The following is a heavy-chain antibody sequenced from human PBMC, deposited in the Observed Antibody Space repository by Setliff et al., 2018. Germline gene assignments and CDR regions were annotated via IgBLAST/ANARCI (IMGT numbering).Heavy chain of an antibody. Sequence: ASVKVSCKASGYTFTSYDLNWVRQATGQGLEWMGWMHPTSGNTGYAQKFQGRVTFSADDSANTAYMELTSLTSEDTAVYYCARNIGMGQRDYFDYWGQGTVVTVSS. V-gene: IGHV1-8*01. CDR2: MHPTSGNT. D-gene: IGHD5-18*01. CDR3: ARNIGMGQRDYFDY. J-gene: IGHJ4*02. CDR1: GYTFTSYD.